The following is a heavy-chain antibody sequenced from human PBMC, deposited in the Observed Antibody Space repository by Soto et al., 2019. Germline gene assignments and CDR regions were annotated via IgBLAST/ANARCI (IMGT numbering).Heavy chain of an antibody. CDR2: IYPGDSDT. V-gene: IGHV5-51*01. CDR1: GYSFTSYW. D-gene: IGHD5-18*01. CDR3: ARIHRTAPYYGMDV. J-gene: IGHJ6*02. Sequence: GEPMKICCKGSGYSFTSYWIGWMRQITGKGLEWMGIIYPGDSDTRYSPSFQGQVTISADKSIGTAYLQWSSLKASDTAMYYCARIHRTAPYYGMDVWGQGTTVTVSS.